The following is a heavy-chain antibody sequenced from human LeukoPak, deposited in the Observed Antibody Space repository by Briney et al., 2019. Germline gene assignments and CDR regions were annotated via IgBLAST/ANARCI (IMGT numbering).Heavy chain of an antibody. Sequence: GGSLRLSCAASGFTFTIFGLNWVRQAPGKVPEWVSYIDARSGITYYADSVQGRFTISRDNAQESVFLQMNSLRADDTAVYYCARTYDFGRGPPGDAFDNWGPGTLVTVSS. CDR3: ARTYDFGRGPPGDAFDN. V-gene: IGHV3-48*01. CDR2: IDARSGIT. D-gene: IGHD3-3*01. J-gene: IGHJ3*02. CDR1: GFTFTIFG.